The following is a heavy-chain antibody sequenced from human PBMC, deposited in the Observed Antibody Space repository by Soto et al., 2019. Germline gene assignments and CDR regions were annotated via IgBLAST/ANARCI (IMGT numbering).Heavy chain of an antibody. CDR2: IKTNSDGGTV. D-gene: IGHD2-2*01. CDR1: GFTFSNAW. V-gene: IGHV3-15*01. CDR3: ATVYCATTSCYAPFDY. Sequence: EVHLVESGGGLVKAGGSLRLSCAASGFTFSNAWMSWVRQAPGKGLEWIGRIKTNSDGGTVDYASPVKGRFTISRDDSQSMLYLDLNRLITEDTGVYFCATVYCATTSCYAPFDYWGKGTLVTVSS. J-gene: IGHJ4*02.